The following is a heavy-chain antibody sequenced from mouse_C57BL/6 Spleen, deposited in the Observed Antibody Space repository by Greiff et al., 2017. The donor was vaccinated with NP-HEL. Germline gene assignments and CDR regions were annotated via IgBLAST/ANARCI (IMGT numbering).Heavy chain of an antibody. CDR2: IYPGDGDT. V-gene: IGHV1-80*01. Sequence: QVQLKESGAELVKPGASVKISCKASGYAFSSYWMNWVKQRPGKGLEWIGQIYPGDGDTNYNGKFKGKATLTADKSSSTAYMQLGSLTSEDSAVYFCARDGYYDYDKDAMDYWGQGTSVTVSS. D-gene: IGHD2-4*01. CDR3: ARDGYYDYDKDAMDY. J-gene: IGHJ4*01. CDR1: GYAFSSYW.